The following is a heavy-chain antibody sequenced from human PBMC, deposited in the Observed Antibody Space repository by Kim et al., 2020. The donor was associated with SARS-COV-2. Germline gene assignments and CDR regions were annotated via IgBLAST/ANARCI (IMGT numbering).Heavy chain of an antibody. CDR3: ARLTTVTTV. J-gene: IGHJ4*02. V-gene: IGHV4-59*08. D-gene: IGHD4-17*01. CDR2: IYYRGST. CDR1: GAAISSYY. Sequence: SETLSLTCAVSGAAISSYYWSWIRQPPGKGLEWIGYIYYRGSTNYNPSLKSRVTISVDTSKNQFSLKLSSVTAADTAVYYCARLTTVTTVWGQGILVTVS.